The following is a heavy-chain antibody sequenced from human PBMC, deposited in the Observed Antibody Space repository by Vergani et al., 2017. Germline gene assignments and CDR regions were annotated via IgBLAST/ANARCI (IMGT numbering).Heavy chain of an antibody. CDR2: IIPIFGTA. CDR1: GGTFSSYA. D-gene: IGHD3-9*01. J-gene: IGHJ6*03. Sequence: QVQLVQSGAEVMKPGSSVKVSCKASGGTFSSYAISWVRQAPGQGLEWMGGIIPIFGTANYAQKFQGRVTITADESTSTAYMELSSLRSEDTAVYYCARVGTISMTTRTRYYYMDVWGKGTTVTVSS. V-gene: IGHV1-69*01. CDR3: ARVGTISMTTRTRYYYMDV.